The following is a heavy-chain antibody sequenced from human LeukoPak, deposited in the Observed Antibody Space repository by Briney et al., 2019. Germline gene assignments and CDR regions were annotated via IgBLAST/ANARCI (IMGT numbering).Heavy chain of an antibody. CDR2: ISYDGSNK. D-gene: IGHD2-15*01. CDR3: AKTPIVLVVAATYFDY. Sequence: PGGSLRLSCAASGFTFSSYGMHWVRQAPGKGLEWVAVISYDGSNKYHADSVKGRFTISRDNSKNTLHLQMNSLRAEDTAVYYCAKTPIVLVVAATYFDYWGQGTLVTVSS. V-gene: IGHV3-30*18. CDR1: GFTFSSYG. J-gene: IGHJ4*02.